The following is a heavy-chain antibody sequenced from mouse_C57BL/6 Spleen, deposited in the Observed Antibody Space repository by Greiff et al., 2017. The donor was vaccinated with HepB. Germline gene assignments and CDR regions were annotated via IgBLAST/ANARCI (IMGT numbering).Heavy chain of an antibody. CDR3: ARHVITTVVAPYYFDY. CDR2: ISSGGSYT. D-gene: IGHD1-1*01. J-gene: IGHJ2*01. V-gene: IGHV5-6*01. Sequence: EVKLMESGGDLVKPGGSLKLSCAASGFTFSSYGMSWVRQTPDKRLEWVATISSGGSYTNYPDSVKGLCTISRDNDKNNLYLQMISQKSEDTAMYNFARHVITTVVAPYYFDYWGQGTTLTVSS. CDR1: GFTFSSYG.